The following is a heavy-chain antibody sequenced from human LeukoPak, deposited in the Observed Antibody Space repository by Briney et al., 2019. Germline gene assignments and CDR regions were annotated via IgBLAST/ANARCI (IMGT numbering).Heavy chain of an antibody. D-gene: IGHD3-10*01. CDR1: GFTFCNAW. CDR3: ARGAGSGTPRDY. Sequence: GGSLRLSCAASGFTFCNAWMNWVRQAPGKGLEWVSSISSSSSYIYYADSVKGRFTISRDNAKNSLYLQMNSLRAEDTAVYYCARGAGSGTPRDYWGQGTLVTVSS. J-gene: IGHJ4*02. V-gene: IGHV3-21*01. CDR2: ISSSSSYI.